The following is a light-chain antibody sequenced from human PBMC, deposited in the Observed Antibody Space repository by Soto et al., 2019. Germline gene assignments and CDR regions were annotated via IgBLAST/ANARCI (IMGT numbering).Light chain of an antibody. CDR3: QQSYSTPYT. CDR2: AAS. J-gene: IGKJ2*01. CDR1: QSISSY. V-gene: IGKV1-39*01. Sequence: DIQMTQSPSSLSASVGDRVTITCRASQSISSYLNWYQQKPGKAPKLLIYAASSLQSGDPSRFSGSGSGTDFTLTIRSLQPEDFATYYCQQSYSTPYTFGQGTKLEIK.